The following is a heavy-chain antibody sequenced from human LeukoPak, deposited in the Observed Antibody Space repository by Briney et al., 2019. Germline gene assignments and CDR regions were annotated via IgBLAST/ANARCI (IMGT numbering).Heavy chain of an antibody. V-gene: IGHV5-10-1*01. Sequence: GESLRISCKGSGIHFTRCWMTWVRQMPGKGLEWMGRIDPSDPYTNYSPSFEGHVTISADKSISTAYLQWSSLKASDTAIYYCARHRPHEACDIWSQGTMVIVSS. CDR2: IDPSDPYT. J-gene: IGHJ3*02. CDR1: GIHFTRCW. CDR3: ARHRPHEACDI.